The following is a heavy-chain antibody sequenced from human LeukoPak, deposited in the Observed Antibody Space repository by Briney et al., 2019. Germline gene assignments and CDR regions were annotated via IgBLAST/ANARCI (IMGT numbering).Heavy chain of an antibody. CDR1: GYTFTSYD. J-gene: IGHJ4*02. Sequence: ASVKVSCKASGYTFTSYDISWVRQATGQGLEWMGWMNPNSGNTGYAQKFQGRVTMTRNTSISTAYMELSSLRSEDTAVYYCARGGIAAAGLDYWGRGTLVPVSS. D-gene: IGHD6-13*01. CDR2: MNPNSGNT. CDR3: ARGGIAAAGLDY. V-gene: IGHV1-8*01.